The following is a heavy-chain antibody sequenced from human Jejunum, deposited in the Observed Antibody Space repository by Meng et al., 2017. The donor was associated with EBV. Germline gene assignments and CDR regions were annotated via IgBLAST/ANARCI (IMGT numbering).Heavy chain of an antibody. CDR2: YYNSGST. Sequence: QGSGPGLGKPSETLSLTWTVSGGSISSSSYYWGWIRQPPGKGLEWIGTYYNSGSTYYNPSLKSRVTIPVDTSKNQFSLKLISVTAADTAAYYCARQGPSGRTFDYWGQGTLVTVSS. CDR3: ARQGPSGRTFDY. J-gene: IGHJ4*02. CDR1: GGSISSSSYY. D-gene: IGHD1-26*01. V-gene: IGHV4-39*01.